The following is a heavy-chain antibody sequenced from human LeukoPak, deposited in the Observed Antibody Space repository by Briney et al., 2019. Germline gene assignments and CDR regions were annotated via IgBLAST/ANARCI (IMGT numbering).Heavy chain of an antibody. D-gene: IGHD6-6*01. CDR1: GFTFSSYG. CDR2: ISYDGSNK. CDR3: AKAGPNSSSIDY. J-gene: IGHJ4*02. Sequence: GGSLRLPCAASGFTFSSYGMHWVRQAPGKGLEWVAVISYDGSNKYYADSVKGRFTISRDNSKNTLCLQMNSLRAGDTAVYYCAKAGPNSSSIDYWGQGTLVTVSS. V-gene: IGHV3-30*18.